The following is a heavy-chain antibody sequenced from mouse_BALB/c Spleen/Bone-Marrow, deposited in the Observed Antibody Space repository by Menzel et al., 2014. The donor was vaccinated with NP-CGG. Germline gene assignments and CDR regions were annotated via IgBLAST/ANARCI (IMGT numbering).Heavy chain of an antibody. Sequence: DVKLQESGPELVKPGASVKISCKASGYSFTGYYMHWVKQSHGNSLDWIGYIHPYNGVSSYNQKFKGKATLTVDKSSSTPYMELRSLTSDDSAVYYFESRGEYFDVWGAGTTVTVSS. CDR3: ESRGEYFDV. CDR1: GYSFTGYY. V-gene: IGHV1-31*01. J-gene: IGHJ1*01. CDR2: IHPYNGVS.